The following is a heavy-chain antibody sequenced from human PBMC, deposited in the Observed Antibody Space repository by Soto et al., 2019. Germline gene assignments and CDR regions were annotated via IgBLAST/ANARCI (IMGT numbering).Heavy chain of an antibody. CDR3: AKATATSGGAFEI. D-gene: IGHD1-1*01. Sequence: GALRLSCAASGFTFSSYAMHWVRQAPGKGLEWVSTILVGGSTHYEDSVKGRFTISRDTSKNTVYLQMNSLTAGDTAFYYCAKATATSGGAFEIYGQGTMVTVSS. CDR2: ILVGGST. V-gene: IGHV3-23*01. CDR1: GFTFSSYA. J-gene: IGHJ3*02.